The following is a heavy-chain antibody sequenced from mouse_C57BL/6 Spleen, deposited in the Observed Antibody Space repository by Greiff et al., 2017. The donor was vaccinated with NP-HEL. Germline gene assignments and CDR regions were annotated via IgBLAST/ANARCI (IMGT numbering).Heavy chain of an antibody. CDR3: ARGDWDGDYAMDY. D-gene: IGHD4-1*01. CDR2: IDPSDSET. Sequence: QVQLQQPGAELVRPGSSVKLSCKASGYTFTSYWMHWVKQRPIQGLEWIGNIDPSDSETHYNQKFKDKATLTVDKSSSTAYMQLSSLTSEDSAVYYCARGDWDGDYAMDYWGQGTSVTVSS. V-gene: IGHV1-52*01. J-gene: IGHJ4*01. CDR1: GYTFTSYW.